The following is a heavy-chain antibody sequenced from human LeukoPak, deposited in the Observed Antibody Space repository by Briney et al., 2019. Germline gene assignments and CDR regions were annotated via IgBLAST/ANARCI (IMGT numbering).Heavy chain of an antibody. Sequence: ASVKVSCKASGYTFTSYDISWVRQATGQGLEWMGWMNPNSGNTGYAQKFQGRVTMTRNTSISTAYMELSSLRSEDTAVYYCARIAVAEDFDYWGQGTLVAVSS. CDR2: MNPNSGNT. V-gene: IGHV1-8*01. J-gene: IGHJ4*02. CDR3: ARIAVAEDFDY. D-gene: IGHD6-19*01. CDR1: GYTFTSYD.